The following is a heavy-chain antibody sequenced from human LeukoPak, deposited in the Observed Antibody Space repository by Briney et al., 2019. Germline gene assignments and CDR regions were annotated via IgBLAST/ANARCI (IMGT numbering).Heavy chain of an antibody. CDR2: ISSSSSYT. CDR1: GFTFSDYY. CDR3: AREEVSDGYNYGQVDY. D-gene: IGHD5-24*01. V-gene: IGHV3-11*05. Sequence: GGSLRLSCAASGFTFSDYYMSWIRQAPGKGLEWVSYISSSSSYTNYADSVKGRFTISRDNAKNSLYLQMNSLRAEDTAVYYCAREEVSDGYNYGQVDYWGQGTLVTVSS. J-gene: IGHJ4*02.